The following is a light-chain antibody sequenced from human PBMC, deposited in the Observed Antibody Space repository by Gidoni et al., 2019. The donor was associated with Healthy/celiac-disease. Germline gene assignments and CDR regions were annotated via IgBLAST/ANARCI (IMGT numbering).Light chain of an antibody. CDR3: GTWDSSLRRV. Sequence: QSVLTQPPSVSAAPGQKVTIPCSGSSSNIGNNYVSWYQQLPGTAPKLLIYENNKRPSGIPDRFAGSKSGTSATLGITGLQTGDEADYYCGTWDSSLRRVFGGGTKLTVL. CDR2: ENN. CDR1: SSNIGNNY. V-gene: IGLV1-51*02. J-gene: IGLJ3*02.